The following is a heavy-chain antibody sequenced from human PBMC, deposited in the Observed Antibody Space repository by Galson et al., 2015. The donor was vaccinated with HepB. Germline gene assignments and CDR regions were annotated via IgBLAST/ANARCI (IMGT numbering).Heavy chain of an antibody. CDR3: ARPPRGLRSGLDAFDI. D-gene: IGHD5-12*01. J-gene: IGHJ3*02. CDR2: INAGNGNT. Sequence: SVKVSCKASGYTFTSYAMHWVRQAPGQRLEWMGWINAGNGNTKYSQKFQGRVTITRDTSASTAYMELSSLRSEDTAVYYCARPPRGLRSGLDAFDIWGQGTMVTVSS. CDR1: GYTFTSYA. V-gene: IGHV1-3*01.